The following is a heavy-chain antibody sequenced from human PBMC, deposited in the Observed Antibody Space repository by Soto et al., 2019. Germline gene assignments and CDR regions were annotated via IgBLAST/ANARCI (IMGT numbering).Heavy chain of an antibody. Sequence: ASVKVSCKASGYTFTSYAMHWVRQAPGQRLEWMGWINAGNGNTKYSQKFQGRVTITRDTSASTAYMELSSLRSEDTAVYYCARDYPPFAMESYYYYMDVWGKGTTVTVSS. CDR2: INAGNGNT. CDR3: ARDYPPFAMESYYYYMDV. J-gene: IGHJ6*03. V-gene: IGHV1-3*01. CDR1: GYTFTSYA. D-gene: IGHD3-3*01.